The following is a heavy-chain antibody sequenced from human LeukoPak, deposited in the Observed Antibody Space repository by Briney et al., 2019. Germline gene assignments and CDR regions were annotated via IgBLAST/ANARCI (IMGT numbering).Heavy chain of an antibody. CDR3: ARDRPESSGWDFDY. J-gene: IGHJ4*02. CDR1: GYTFTSYA. Sequence: ASVKVSCKASGYTFTSYAMNWVRQAPGQGLEWMGWINPNSGNTNYAQKLQGRVTMTTDTSTSTAYMELRSLRSGDTAVYYCARDRPESSGWDFDYWGQGTLVTVSS. CDR2: INPNSGNT. V-gene: IGHV1-18*01. D-gene: IGHD6-19*01.